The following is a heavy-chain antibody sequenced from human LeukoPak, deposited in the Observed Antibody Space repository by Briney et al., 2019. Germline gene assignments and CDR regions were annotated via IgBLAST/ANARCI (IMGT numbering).Heavy chain of an antibody. J-gene: IGHJ4*02. CDR1: GFTFDDYA. D-gene: IGHD4-17*01. CDR3: AKGLGDYVYRHGFDY. CDR2: ISWNSGSI. V-gene: IGHV3-9*01. Sequence: PGGSLRLSCAASGFTFDDYAMHWVRQAPGKGLEWVSGISWNSGSIGYADSVKGRFTISRDNAKNSLCLQMNSLRAEDTALYYCAKGLGDYVYRHGFDYWGQGTLVTVSS.